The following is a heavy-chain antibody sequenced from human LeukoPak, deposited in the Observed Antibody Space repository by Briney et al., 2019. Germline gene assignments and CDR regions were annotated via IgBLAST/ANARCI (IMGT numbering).Heavy chain of an antibody. CDR1: GFTFDDYG. CDR3: ARGTPTTRDFDS. J-gene: IGHJ4*02. CDR2: INWNGGST. D-gene: IGHD4-11*01. Sequence: RGSLRLSCAASGFTFDDYGMSWVRQAPGKGLEWVFGINWNGGSTGYADSVKGRFTISRDNAKNSLYLQMNSLRAEDTALYYCARGTPTTRDFDSWGQGTMVTVSS. V-gene: IGHV3-20*04.